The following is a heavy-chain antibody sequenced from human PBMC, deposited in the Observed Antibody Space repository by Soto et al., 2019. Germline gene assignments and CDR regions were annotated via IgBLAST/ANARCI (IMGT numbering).Heavy chain of an antibody. CDR1: GGSISSSSYY. V-gene: IGHV4-39*01. J-gene: IGHJ5*02. Sequence: SETLSLTCTVSGGSISSSSYYWGWIRQPPGKGLEWIGSIYYSGSTYYNPSLKSRVTISVDTSKNQFSLKLGSVTAADTAVYYCARTRAVWFDPWGQGTLVTVSS. CDR2: IYYSGST. D-gene: IGHD6-19*01. CDR3: ARTRAVWFDP.